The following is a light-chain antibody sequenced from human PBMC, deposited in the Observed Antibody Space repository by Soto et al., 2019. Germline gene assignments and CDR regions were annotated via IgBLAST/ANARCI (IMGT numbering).Light chain of an antibody. J-gene: IGKJ5*01. Sequence: EIVRTQYTATLSVSPGERVSLSCRASQSVNSKLAWYQQKPGQAPRLLIYGASTRATGIPARFSGSGSGTEFTLTISSLQSEDVAVYYCQQYQNWPPITFGQGTRLEIK. CDR1: QSVNSK. CDR2: GAS. V-gene: IGKV3-15*01. CDR3: QQYQNWPPIT.